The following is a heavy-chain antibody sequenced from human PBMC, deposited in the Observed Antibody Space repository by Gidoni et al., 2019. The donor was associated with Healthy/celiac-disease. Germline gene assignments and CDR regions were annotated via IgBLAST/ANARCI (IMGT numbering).Heavy chain of an antibody. D-gene: IGHD3-22*01. CDR2: ISYDGSNK. J-gene: IGHJ6*02. Sequence: QVQLVESGGGVVQPGRSLRLSCAASGFTFSSYGMHWVRQAPGKGLEGVAVISYDGSNKYYADSVKGRFTISRDNSKNTLYLQMNSLRAEDTAVYYCAKRQGYDSSGYYFPHKISDYYGMDVWGQGTTVTVSS. CDR3: AKRQGYDSSGYYFPHKISDYYGMDV. V-gene: IGHV3-30*18. CDR1: GFTFSSYG.